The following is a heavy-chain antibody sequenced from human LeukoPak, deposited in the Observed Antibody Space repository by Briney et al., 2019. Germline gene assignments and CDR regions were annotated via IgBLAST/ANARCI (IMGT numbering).Heavy chain of an antibody. CDR3: ARGSDVVPAAEADY. Sequence: GASVKVSCKASGYTFTGYYMHWVRQAPGQGLEWMGWINPNSGGTNYAQKFQGRVTMTRDTSISSAYMELSRLRSDDTAVYYCARGSDVVPAAEADYWGQGTLVTVSS. CDR1: GYTFTGYY. V-gene: IGHV1-2*02. D-gene: IGHD2-2*01. J-gene: IGHJ4*02. CDR2: INPNSGGT.